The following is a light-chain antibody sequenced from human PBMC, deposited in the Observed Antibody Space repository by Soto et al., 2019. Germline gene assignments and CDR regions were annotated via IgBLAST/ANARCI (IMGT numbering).Light chain of an antibody. J-gene: IGKJ1*01. CDR2: AAS. Sequence: EMVLTQSPGTLSLSPGERATLSCRASQSVGSNYVAWYQQKPGQAPRLLIFAASSRANGIPDRFSGSGSGSDFTLTIGRLEPEDFAVYYCQQYGPSPWTFGQGTKLEIK. CDR3: QQYGPSPWT. CDR1: QSVGSNY. V-gene: IGKV3-20*01.